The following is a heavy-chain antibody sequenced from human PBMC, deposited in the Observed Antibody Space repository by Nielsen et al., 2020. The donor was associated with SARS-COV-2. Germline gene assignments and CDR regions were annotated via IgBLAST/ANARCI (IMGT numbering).Heavy chain of an antibody. CDR1: GYTFTSYA. J-gene: IGHJ4*02. V-gene: IGHV1-3*01. D-gene: IGHD6-13*01. Sequence: ASVKVSCKASGYTFTSYAMHWVRQAPGQRLEWLGWINAGNGNTKYSQKFQGRVTITRDTSASTAYMELSSLRSEDTAVYYCARVNRPIAYYYFDYWGQGTLVTVSS. CDR2: INAGNGNT. CDR3: ARVNRPIAYYYFDY.